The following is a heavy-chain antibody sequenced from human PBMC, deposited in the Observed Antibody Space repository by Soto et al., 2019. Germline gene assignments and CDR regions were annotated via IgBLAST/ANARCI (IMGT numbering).Heavy chain of an antibody. CDR2: IIPILGIA. V-gene: IGHV1-69*02. CDR3: ARVVDILTGYRRDYYFDY. J-gene: IGHJ4*02. CDR1: GGTFSSYT. D-gene: IGHD3-9*01. Sequence: SVKVSCNASGGTFSSYTISWVRQAPGQGLEWMGRIIPILGIANYAQKFQGRVTITADKSTSTAYMGLSSLRSEDTAVYYCARVVDILTGYRRDYYFDYWGQGTLVTVSS.